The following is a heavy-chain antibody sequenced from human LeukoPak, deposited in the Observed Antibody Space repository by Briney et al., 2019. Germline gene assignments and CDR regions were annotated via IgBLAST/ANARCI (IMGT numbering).Heavy chain of an antibody. D-gene: IGHD6-19*01. Sequence: GGSLRLSCAASGFTFSSYEMNWVRQAPGKGLEWVSCISSSGSTIYYADSVKGRFTISRDNAKNSLYLQMNSQRAEDTAVYYCARGYSSGWPEGHYWGQGTLVTVSS. V-gene: IGHV3-48*03. CDR3: ARGYSSGWPEGHY. CDR1: GFTFSSYE. CDR2: ISSSGSTI. J-gene: IGHJ4*02.